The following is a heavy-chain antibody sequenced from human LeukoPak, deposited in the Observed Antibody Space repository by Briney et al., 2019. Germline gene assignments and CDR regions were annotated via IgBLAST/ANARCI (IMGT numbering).Heavy chain of an antibody. CDR3: ARAFHYDSSGYLGDY. Sequence: ASVKVSCKASGYTFTGYYMHWVRQAPGQGLEWMGWINPNSGGTNYAQKFQGWVTMTRDTSISTAYMELSSLRSEDTAVYYCARAFHYDSSGYLGDYWGQGTLVTVSS. V-gene: IGHV1-2*04. CDR2: INPNSGGT. J-gene: IGHJ4*02. D-gene: IGHD3-22*01. CDR1: GYTFTGYY.